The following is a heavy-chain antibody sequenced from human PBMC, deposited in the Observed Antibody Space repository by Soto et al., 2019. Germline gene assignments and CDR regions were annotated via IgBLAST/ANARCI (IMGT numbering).Heavy chain of an antibody. J-gene: IGHJ5*02. Sequence: XGPTLVNPPQTLTLTCTFSWFSLSTSGMCVSCIRQPPGRALEWLALIDWDDDKYYSTSLKTRLTISQDTSKNQVVLKMTNMDPVDTGTYYCAQSPSSVGKFDPWAQGIPVTVSS. V-gene: IGHV2-70*13. CDR2: IDWDDDK. D-gene: IGHD2-15*01. CDR1: WFSLSTSGMC. CDR3: AQSPSSVGKFDP.